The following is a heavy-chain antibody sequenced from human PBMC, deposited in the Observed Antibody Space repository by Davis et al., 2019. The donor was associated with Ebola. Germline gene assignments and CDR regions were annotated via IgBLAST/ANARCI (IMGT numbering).Heavy chain of an antibody. CDR1: GFTVSSNY. CDR3: ARDAHMVALGLDS. D-gene: IGHD2-15*01. J-gene: IGHJ5*01. Sequence: GESLKISCAASGFTVSSNYMSWVRQAPGKGLEWVAIVSYDGAKAYYGDSVKGRFTISRDGSKNTVYLQMDSLRPDDTAVYYCARDAHMVALGLDSWGHGTLVTVSS. CDR2: VSYDGAKA. V-gene: IGHV3-30*03.